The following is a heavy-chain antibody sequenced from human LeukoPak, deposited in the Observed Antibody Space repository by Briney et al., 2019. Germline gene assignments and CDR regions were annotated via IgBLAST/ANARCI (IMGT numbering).Heavy chain of an antibody. CDR2: TWSDGSNK. V-gene: IGHV3-33*01. D-gene: IGHD5-12*01. CDR3: ARGGKSAFYYGKDV. J-gene: IGHJ6*02. Sequence: PGRSLRLSCAASGFTFSSYGMHWDRQAPGKGLEWVASTWSDGSNKYYADSVKGRFTISRDNSKNTLYLQMNSLRAEDTAAYDCARGGKSAFYYGKDVWGQGTTVTVSS. CDR1: GFTFSSYG.